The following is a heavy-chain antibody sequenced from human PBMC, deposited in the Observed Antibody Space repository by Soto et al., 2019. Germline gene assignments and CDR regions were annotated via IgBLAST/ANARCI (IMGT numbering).Heavy chain of an antibody. CDR2: IVVGSGNT. CDR1: GFTFTSSA. V-gene: IGHV1-58*02. J-gene: IGHJ4*02. Sequence: SVKVSCKASGFTFTSSAIQWVRQARGQRLEWIGWIVVGSGNTNYAQKFQERVTITRDMSTSTAYMELSSLRSEDTAVYYCAALYNWNQTAVDYWGQGTLVTVSS. D-gene: IGHD1-20*01. CDR3: AALYNWNQTAVDY.